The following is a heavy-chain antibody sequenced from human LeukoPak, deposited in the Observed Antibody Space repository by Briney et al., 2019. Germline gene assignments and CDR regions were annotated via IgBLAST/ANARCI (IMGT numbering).Heavy chain of an antibody. J-gene: IGHJ3*02. CDR1: GGSISSYY. Sequence: SETLSLTCTVSGGSISSYYWSWIRQPPGKGLEWIGYIYYSGSTNHNPSLKSRVTISVDTSKNQFSLKLSSVTAADTAVYYCARAEDYGDYGDAFDIWGQGTMVTVSS. CDR3: ARAEDYGDYGDAFDI. D-gene: IGHD4-17*01. CDR2: IYYSGST. V-gene: IGHV4-59*01.